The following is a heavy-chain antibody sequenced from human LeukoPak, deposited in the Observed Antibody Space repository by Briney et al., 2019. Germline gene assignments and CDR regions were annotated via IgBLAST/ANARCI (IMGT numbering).Heavy chain of an antibody. CDR3: ARDLAYSRLDY. Sequence: GGSLRLSCAVSGLTFSSSWMDWVRQAPGKGLEWVASINPDGNKKYSVDSVKGRFTISRDNAENSLYLQMNSLRVEDTAFYYCARDLAYSRLDYWGQGMLVTVSS. J-gene: IGHJ4*02. V-gene: IGHV3-7*01. CDR2: INPDGNKK. CDR1: GLTFSSSW. D-gene: IGHD5-18*01.